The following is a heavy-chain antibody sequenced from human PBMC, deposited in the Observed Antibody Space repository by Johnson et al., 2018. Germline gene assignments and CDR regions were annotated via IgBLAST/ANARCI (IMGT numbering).Heavy chain of an antibody. Sequence: QVQLQQWGAGLLKPSETLSLTCDVYGGSFSAYYWNWIRQSPGKGLEWIGEINHSGSTNYNPSLKSRVTISVDTSKPQFSLKLGSVTAADTAVYYCARGFPSSGYYHYDAFDIWGQGTMVTVSS. CDR3: ARGFPSSGYYHYDAFDI. J-gene: IGHJ3*02. CDR1: GGSFSAYY. V-gene: IGHV4-34*01. D-gene: IGHD3-22*01. CDR2: INHSGST.